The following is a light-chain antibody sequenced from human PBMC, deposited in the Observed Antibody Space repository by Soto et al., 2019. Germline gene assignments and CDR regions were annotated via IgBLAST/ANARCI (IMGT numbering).Light chain of an antibody. CDR3: PQYNDWPHFS. CDR2: GAS. V-gene: IGKV3-15*01. J-gene: IGKJ3*01. CDR1: QNINDK. Sequence: EIVMTQYPDTLSVSPGERATLSCRASQNINDKLAWCQQKPGQVPRLLIVGASTTATGVPARFSGSGSGTEFTLTISGLQSDDFAVYYCPQYNDWPHFSFGPGTRVDVK.